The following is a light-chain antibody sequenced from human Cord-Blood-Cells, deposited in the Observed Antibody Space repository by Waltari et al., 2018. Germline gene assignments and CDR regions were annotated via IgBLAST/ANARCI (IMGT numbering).Light chain of an antibody. CDR3: CSYAGSSTDV. CDR1: SSNVGSYYP. CDR2: EGS. V-gene: IGLV2-23*01. J-gene: IGLJ1*01. Sequence: QSAPTQHASVSGPPGQSINLSCTGTSSNVGSYYPLPWYQQHPGKAPKLMIYEGSKRRSGVSNRFSGSKSGNTASLTISGRQAEDEADYYCCSYAGSSTDVFGTGTKVTVL.